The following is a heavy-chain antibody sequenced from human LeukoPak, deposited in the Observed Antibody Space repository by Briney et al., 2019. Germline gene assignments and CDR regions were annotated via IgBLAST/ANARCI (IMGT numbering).Heavy chain of an antibody. V-gene: IGHV4-31*03. CDR1: GGSLSSGGYY. CDR2: IYYSGST. J-gene: IGHJ4*02. Sequence: SETLSLTCSVSGGSLSSGGYYWSWIRQHPGMGLERIGSIYYSGSTYYTPSLRSRVNISVDTSKNQFALNLTSVTAADTAVYYCARVSSARNGFDYWGQGTLVTVSS. D-gene: IGHD1-14*01. CDR3: ARVSSARNGFDY.